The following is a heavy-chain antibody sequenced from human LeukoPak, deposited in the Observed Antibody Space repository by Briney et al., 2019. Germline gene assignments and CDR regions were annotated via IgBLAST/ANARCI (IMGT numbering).Heavy chain of an antibody. CDR2: IYSGGRT. CDR1: GFTFNSYA. D-gene: IGHD3-16*01. CDR3: AKRARPFGGGFDY. V-gene: IGHV3-23*03. J-gene: IGHJ4*02. Sequence: GGSLRLSCAASGFTFNSYAMSWVRQAPGKGLEWVSVIYSGGRTSYADSVKGRFTVSRDNSKNTLYLQMNSLRAEDTAVYYCAKRARPFGGGFDYWGQGTLVSVSS.